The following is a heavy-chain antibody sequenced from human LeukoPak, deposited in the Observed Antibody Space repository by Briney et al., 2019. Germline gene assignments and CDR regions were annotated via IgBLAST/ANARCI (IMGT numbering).Heavy chain of an antibody. CDR2: IYYTGST. D-gene: IGHD3-22*01. V-gene: IGHV4-59*01. J-gene: IGHJ4*02. Sequence: PSGTLSLTCTVSGVSLRSYCWGWIRQPPGKGLEWIGNIYYTGSTNSNHSLKSRITISVDTSTNQFSMKLSSVTAADTAVYYCARATRSSGYYATFDYWGKGTLVTVSS. CDR3: ARATRSSGYYATFDY. CDR1: GVSLRSYC.